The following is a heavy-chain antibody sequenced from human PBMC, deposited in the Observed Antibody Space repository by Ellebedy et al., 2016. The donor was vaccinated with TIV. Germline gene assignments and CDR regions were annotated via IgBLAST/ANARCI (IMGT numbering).Heavy chain of an antibody. D-gene: IGHD1-26*01. CDR3: AKSPRSYHFDY. J-gene: IGHJ4*02. CDR2: ISGSGGST. Sequence: GESLKISCAASGFTFSSYAMSWVRQAPGKGLEWVSIISGSGGSTYYADSLKGRFNISRDNSKNTLYLQMNSLRADDTAVYYCAKSPRSYHFDYWGQGTLVTVSA. V-gene: IGHV3-23*01. CDR1: GFTFSSYA.